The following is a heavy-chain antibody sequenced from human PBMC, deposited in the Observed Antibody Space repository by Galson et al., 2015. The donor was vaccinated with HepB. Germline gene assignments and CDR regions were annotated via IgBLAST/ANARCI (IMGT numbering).Heavy chain of an antibody. J-gene: IGHJ4*02. Sequence: SVKVSCKASGYTFTSYAMNWARQAPGQGLEWMGWINTNTGNPTYAQGFTGRFVFSLDTSVSTAYLQISSLKAEDTAVSYCAREALRYFDWLPHYWGQGTLVTVSS. CDR1: GYTFTSYA. V-gene: IGHV7-4-1*02. D-gene: IGHD3-9*01. CDR2: INTNTGNP. CDR3: AREALRYFDWLPHY.